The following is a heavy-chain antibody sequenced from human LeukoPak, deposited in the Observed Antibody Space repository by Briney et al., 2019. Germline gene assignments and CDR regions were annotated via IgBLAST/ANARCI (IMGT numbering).Heavy chain of an antibody. CDR3: AKDSSGPAY. CDR1: GFTFSNYW. J-gene: IGHJ4*02. D-gene: IGHD6-19*01. V-gene: IGHV3-53*01. CDR2: IYSGGGT. Sequence: GGSLRLSCAASGFTFSNYWMSWVRQAPGKGLEWVSVIYSGGGTFYADSVKGRFTISRDNSKNTLYLQMNSLRAEDTAVYYCAKDSSGPAYWGQGTLVTVSS.